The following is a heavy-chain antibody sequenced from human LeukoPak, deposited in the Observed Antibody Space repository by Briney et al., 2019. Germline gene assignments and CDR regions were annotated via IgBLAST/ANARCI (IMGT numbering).Heavy chain of an antibody. CDR1: GGSFSGYY. J-gene: IGHJ5*02. V-gene: IGHV4-34*01. Sequence: PSETLSLTCAVYGGSFSGYYWSWIRQPPGKGLEWIGEINHSGSTNYNPSLKSRVTISVDTSKNQFSLKPSSVTAADTAVYYCARGLRNWFDPWGQGTLVTVSS. CDR2: INHSGST. CDR3: ARGLRNWFDP.